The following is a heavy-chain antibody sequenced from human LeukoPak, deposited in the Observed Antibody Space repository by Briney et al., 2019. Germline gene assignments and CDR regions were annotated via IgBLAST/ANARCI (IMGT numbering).Heavy chain of an antibody. CDR3: AREENSSSWPNWFDP. J-gene: IGHJ5*02. V-gene: IGHV4-34*01. D-gene: IGHD6-13*01. CDR1: GGSFSGNY. CDR2: INQSGST. Sequence: SETLSLTCAVYGGSFSGNYWTWIRQPPGKGLEWIGEINQSGSTNYNPSLTNRVTISVDKSKNQFSLKLSSVTAPDTAVYYCAREENSSSWPNWFDPWGQGTLVTVSS.